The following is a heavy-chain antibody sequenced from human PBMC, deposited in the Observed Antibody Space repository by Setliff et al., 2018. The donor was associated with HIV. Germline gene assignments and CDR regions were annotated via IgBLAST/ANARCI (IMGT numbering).Heavy chain of an antibody. CDR3: ARGSLLGYIDWLFPD. CDR2: IVPISGGT. Sequence: EASVKVSCKASGYTFTGYYMHWVRQAPGKGLEWMGWIVPISGGTNYAQKFQGRVTMTRDTSISTAYMELSRLRSDDTAVYYCARGSLLGYIDWLFPDWGQGTLVTVSS. J-gene: IGHJ4*02. V-gene: IGHV1-2*02. CDR1: GYTFTGYY. D-gene: IGHD3-9*01.